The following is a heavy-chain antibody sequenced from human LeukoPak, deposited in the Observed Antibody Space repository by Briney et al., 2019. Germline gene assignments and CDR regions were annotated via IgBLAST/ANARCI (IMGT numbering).Heavy chain of an antibody. D-gene: IGHD6-13*01. V-gene: IGHV3-74*01. J-gene: IGHJ4*02. CDR3: ARAKQQLVHLDY. Sequence: GGSLRLSCAASGFTFSNYWMHWARQAPGKGLVWVSRINSDGSSTSYADSVKGRFTISRDNAKNTLYLEMNSLRAEDTAVYYCARAKQQLVHLDYWGQGTLVTVSS. CDR1: GFTFSNYW. CDR2: INSDGSST.